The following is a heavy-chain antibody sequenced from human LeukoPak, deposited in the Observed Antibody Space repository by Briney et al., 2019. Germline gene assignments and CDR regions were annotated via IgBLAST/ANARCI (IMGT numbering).Heavy chain of an antibody. CDR1: GYTFTSYG. Sequence: SVKVSCKASGYTFTSYGISWVRQAPGQGLEWMGGIIPIFGTANYAQKFQGRVTITTDESTSTAYMELSSLRSEDTAVYYCATRTHNSYAEGWYFDLWGRGTLVTVSS. J-gene: IGHJ2*01. V-gene: IGHV1-69*05. CDR2: IIPIFGTA. D-gene: IGHD5-18*01. CDR3: ATRTHNSYAEGWYFDL.